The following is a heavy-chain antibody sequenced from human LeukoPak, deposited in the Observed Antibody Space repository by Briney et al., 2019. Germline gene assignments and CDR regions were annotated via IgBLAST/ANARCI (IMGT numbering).Heavy chain of an antibody. CDR3: ARCIALYRRTNWFDP. D-gene: IGHD6-13*01. J-gene: IGHJ5*02. Sequence: PSETLSLTCTVSGGSISSSSYNWGWIRPPPGKGLEWIVSIYYSGSTNYNPSLKSRVTISVDTSKNQFSLKLSSVTAADTGVYYCARCIALYRRTNWFDPWGQGTLVTVSS. V-gene: IGHV4-39*07. CDR2: IYYSGST. CDR1: GGSISSSSYN.